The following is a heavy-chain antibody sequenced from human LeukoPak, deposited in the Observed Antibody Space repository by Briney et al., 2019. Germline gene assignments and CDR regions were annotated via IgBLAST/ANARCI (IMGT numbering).Heavy chain of an antibody. CDR1: GGSFSGYY. CDR3: VRGPYRLGYCSGGSCYYFDY. Sequence: SETLSLTCAVYGGSFSGYYWSWVRQPPGKGLEWIGEINHSGSTNYNPSLKSRVTISVDTSKNQFSLKLSSVTAADTAVYYCVRGPYRLGYCSGGSCYYFDYWGQGTLVTVSS. D-gene: IGHD2-15*01. J-gene: IGHJ4*02. V-gene: IGHV4-34*01. CDR2: INHSGST.